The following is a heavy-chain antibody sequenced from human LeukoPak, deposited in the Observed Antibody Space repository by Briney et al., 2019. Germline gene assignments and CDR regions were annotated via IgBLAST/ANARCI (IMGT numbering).Heavy chain of an antibody. V-gene: IGHV1-18*01. D-gene: IGHD4-23*01. Sequence: ASVKVSCKASGYTFTSYGISWVRQAPGQGLEWMGWISAYNGNTNYAQKLQGRVTMTTDTSTSTAYMELRSLRSDDTAVYYCATAASPLRWTPSDAFDIWGQGTMVTVSS. J-gene: IGHJ3*02. CDR1: GYTFTSYG. CDR2: ISAYNGNT. CDR3: ATAASPLRWTPSDAFDI.